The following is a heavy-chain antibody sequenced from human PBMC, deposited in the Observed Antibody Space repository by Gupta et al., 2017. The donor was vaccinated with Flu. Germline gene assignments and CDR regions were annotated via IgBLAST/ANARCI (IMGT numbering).Heavy chain of an antibody. CDR2: ISGSGGST. CDR3: AKDLGKPGTDY. J-gene: IGHJ4*02. D-gene: IGHD6-13*01. V-gene: IGHV3-23*01. CDR1: TFSSYA. Sequence: TFSSYAMSWVRQAPGKGLEWVSAISGSGGSTYYADSVKGRFTISRDNSKNTLYLQMNSLRAEDTAVYYCAKDLGKPGTDYWGQGTLVTLSS.